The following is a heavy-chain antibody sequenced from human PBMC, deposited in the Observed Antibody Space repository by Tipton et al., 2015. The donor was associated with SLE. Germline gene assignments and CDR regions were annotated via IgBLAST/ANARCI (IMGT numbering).Heavy chain of an antibody. Sequence: TLSLTCTVSGGSISSYYWSWIRQPPGKGLEWIGYIYYSGSTNYNPSLKSRVTISVDNSKNTLYLQMNSLRAEDTAVYYCASKGSSSWLGGAFDIWGQGTMVTVSS. CDR2: IYYSGST. CDR3: ASKGSSSWLGGAFDI. CDR1: GGSISSYY. V-gene: IGHV4-59*01. D-gene: IGHD6-13*01. J-gene: IGHJ3*02.